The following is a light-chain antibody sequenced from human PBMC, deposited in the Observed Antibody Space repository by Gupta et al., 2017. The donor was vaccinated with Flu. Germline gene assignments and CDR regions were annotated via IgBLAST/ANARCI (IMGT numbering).Light chain of an antibody. CDR3: QAWESSTVV. CDR1: KLGDKY. V-gene: IGLV3-1*01. Sequence: SYELTQPPSVSVSPGQTASITCSGDKLGDKYACWYQQKPGQSPVLVSYQDSKRPSGIPERFSGSNSGNKDTLTISGTQAMDEAEDYCQAWESSTVVFGGGTKLTVI. CDR2: QDS. J-gene: IGLJ2*01.